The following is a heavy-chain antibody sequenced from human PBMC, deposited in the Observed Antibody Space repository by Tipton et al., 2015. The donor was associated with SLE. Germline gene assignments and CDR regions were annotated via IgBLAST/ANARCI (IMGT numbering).Heavy chain of an antibody. CDR3: GKDKICGFFGSGAIGVGAIGA. D-gene: IGHD3-10*01. J-gene: IGHJ5*02. V-gene: IGHV3-9*01. CDR2: INWNGDYL. CDR1: GFKLEDYA. Sequence: SLRLSCVVSGFKLEDYAMHWVRQIPGKGLEWVAGINWNGDYLHYAASLKGRFTISRDNAKNSLYLQMDSLRSEDTASYYCGKDKICGFFGSGAIGVGAIGAWGQGIMVTVSS.